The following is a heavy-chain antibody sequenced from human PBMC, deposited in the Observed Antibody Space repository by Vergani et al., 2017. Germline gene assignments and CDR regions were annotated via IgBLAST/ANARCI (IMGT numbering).Heavy chain of an antibody. CDR3: ARHSTLEWLVKLGWSDP. Sequence: QLQLQESGSGLVKPSQNLSLTCAVSGGSIRSSNYYWGWIRQPPGKGLEWLASIYYSGSTYYNPSLKSRVTISVDPHKNQFSLKLSSVTAADPAVYFCARHSTLEWLVKLGWSDPWGQGILVTVSS. CDR1: GGSIRSSNYY. CDR2: IYYSGST. J-gene: IGHJ5*02. D-gene: IGHD6-19*01. V-gene: IGHV4-39*01.